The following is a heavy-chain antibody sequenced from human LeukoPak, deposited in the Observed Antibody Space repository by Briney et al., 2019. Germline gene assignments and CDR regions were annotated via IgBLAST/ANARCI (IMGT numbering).Heavy chain of an antibody. Sequence: GGSLRLSCAASGFTFSSYSMNWVRQAPGKGLEWVSSIGSSSSYIYYADSVKGRFTISRNNAKNSLYLQMNSLRAEDTAVYYCARVYGYCSGGSCNDDAFDIWGQGTMVTVSS. V-gene: IGHV3-21*01. CDR2: IGSSSSYI. J-gene: IGHJ3*02. CDR1: GFTFSSYS. D-gene: IGHD2-15*01. CDR3: ARVYGYCSGGSCNDDAFDI.